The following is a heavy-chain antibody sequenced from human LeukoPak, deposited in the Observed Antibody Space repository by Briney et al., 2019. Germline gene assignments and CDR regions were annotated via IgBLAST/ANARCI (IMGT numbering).Heavy chain of an antibody. D-gene: IGHD5-24*01. CDR3: ARGTDAYKLGNI. CDR1: GGSFSGYY. Sequence: PSETLSLTCAVYGGSFSGYYWSWVRQPPGQGLEWIGEVHPSGSTNYNPSLETRATMSVEASKNQFSLNLRSVTAADTAVYYCARGTDAYKLGNIWGQGTLVTVSS. CDR2: VHPSGST. J-gene: IGHJ4*02. V-gene: IGHV4-34*01.